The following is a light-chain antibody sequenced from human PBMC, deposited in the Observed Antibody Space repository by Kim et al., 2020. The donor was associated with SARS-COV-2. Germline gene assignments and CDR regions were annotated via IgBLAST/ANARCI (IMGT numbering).Light chain of an antibody. J-gene: IGLJ3*02. V-gene: IGLV6-57*02. CDR1: SGSIASTN. Sequence: GRAVTISCSGSSGSIASTNVQEYQQRPGAAPTAVIFENNQRPSGVPDRFSGSIDGSSNSASLTISGLKTEDEADYYCQSFDSNIQVFGGGTKLTVL. CDR2: ENN. CDR3: QSFDSNIQV.